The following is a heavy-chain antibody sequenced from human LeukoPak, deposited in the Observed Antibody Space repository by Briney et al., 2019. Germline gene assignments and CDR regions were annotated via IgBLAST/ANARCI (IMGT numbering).Heavy chain of an antibody. CDR1: GGSISSYY. CDR3: ARRGATTVTYDY. D-gene: IGHD4-17*01. CDR2: IYYSGST. J-gene: IGHJ4*02. Sequence: SETLSLTCTVSGGSISSYYWSWIRQPPGKGLEWIGYIYYSGSTNYNPSLKSRVTISVDTSKNQFSLKLSSVTAADTAVYYCARRGATTVTYDYWGQGTLVTVSS. V-gene: IGHV4-59*08.